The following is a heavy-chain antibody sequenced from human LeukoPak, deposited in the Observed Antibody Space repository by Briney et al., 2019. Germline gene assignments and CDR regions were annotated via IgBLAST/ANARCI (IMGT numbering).Heavy chain of an antibody. V-gene: IGHV4-34*01. CDR1: GGSFSGYY. Sequence: SETLSLTCAVYGGSFSGYYWSWIRQPPGKGLEWIGEINHSGSTNYNPSLKSRVTISVDTSRNQFSLKLSSVTAADTAVYYCARGLCSSTSRRPYYMDVWGKGTTVTVSS. D-gene: IGHD2-2*01. CDR2: INHSGST. CDR3: ARGLCSSTSRRPYYMDV. J-gene: IGHJ6*03.